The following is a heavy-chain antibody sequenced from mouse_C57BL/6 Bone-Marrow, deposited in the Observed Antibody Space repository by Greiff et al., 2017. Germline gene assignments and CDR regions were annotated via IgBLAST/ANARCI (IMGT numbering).Heavy chain of an antibody. D-gene: IGHD1-1*01. Sequence: QVQLQQSGAELARPGASVKLSCKASGYTFTSYGISWVKQRTGQGLEWIGEIYPRSGNTYYNEKFKGKATLTADKSSSTAYMELSSLTSEDSAVYVCARSHYGSCLAWFAYWGQGTLVTVSA. CDR1: GYTFTSYG. CDR2: IYPRSGNT. CDR3: ARSHYGSCLAWFAY. J-gene: IGHJ3*01. V-gene: IGHV1-81*01.